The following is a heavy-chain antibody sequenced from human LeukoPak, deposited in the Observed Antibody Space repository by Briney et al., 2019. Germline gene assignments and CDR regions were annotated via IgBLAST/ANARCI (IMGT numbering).Heavy chain of an antibody. V-gene: IGHV3-21*01. CDR1: GFTFSSYN. D-gene: IGHD6-19*01. CDR2: ISSSSGHI. CDR3: ARDPGTVADSYFDY. Sequence: PGGSLRLSCAASGFTFSSYNMNWVRQPPGKGLERVSSISSSSGHIHYADSVKGRFTISRYNANNSLYLQMNSLRDEDTAVYYCARDPGTVADSYFDYWGQGSLVTVSS. J-gene: IGHJ4*02.